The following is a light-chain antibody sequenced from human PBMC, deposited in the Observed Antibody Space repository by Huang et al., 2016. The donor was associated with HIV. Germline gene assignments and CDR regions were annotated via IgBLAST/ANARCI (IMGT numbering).Light chain of an antibody. Sequence: EIVMTQSPATLSVSPGQRVTLAVRANRRVSTNLALYQQSHGQAPRLLIYGSSTRAPCIPARFSGSGSGTDFSLTISSLQSEDFALYYCHQYNNWLLSFGGGTRV. CDR2: GSS. J-gene: IGKJ4*01. CDR3: HQYNNWLLS. V-gene: IGKV3-15*01. CDR1: RRVSTN.